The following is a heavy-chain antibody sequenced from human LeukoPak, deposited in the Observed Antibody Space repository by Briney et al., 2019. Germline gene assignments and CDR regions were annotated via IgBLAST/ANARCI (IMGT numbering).Heavy chain of an antibody. J-gene: IGHJ4*02. V-gene: IGHV4-34*01. CDR1: GGSFSGYY. CDR2: INHSGST. D-gene: IGHD3-10*01. Sequence: PSETLSLTCAVYGGSFSGYYWSWIRQPPGKGLEWIGEINHSGSTNYNPSLKSRVTISVDTSKNQFSLKLSSVTAADPAVYYCARVVLARGGADYWGQGTLVTVSS. CDR3: ARVVLARGGADY.